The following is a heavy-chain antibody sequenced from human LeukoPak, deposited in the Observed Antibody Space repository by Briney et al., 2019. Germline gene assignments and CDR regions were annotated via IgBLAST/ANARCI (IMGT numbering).Heavy chain of an antibody. J-gene: IGHJ4*02. CDR3: ARQLGYCSSTSCYADKVDY. V-gene: IGHV4-39*01. D-gene: IGHD2-2*01. Sequence: SETLSLTCTVSGGSISSSSYYWGWIHQPPGKGLEWIGSIYYSGGTYYNPSLKSRVTISVDTSKNQFSLKLSSVTAADTAVYYCARQLGYCSSTSCYADKVDYWGQGTLVTVSS. CDR2: IYYSGGT. CDR1: GGSISSSSYY.